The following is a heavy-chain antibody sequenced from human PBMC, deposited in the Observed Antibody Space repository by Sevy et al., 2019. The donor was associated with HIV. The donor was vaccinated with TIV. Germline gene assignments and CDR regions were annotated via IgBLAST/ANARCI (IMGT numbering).Heavy chain of an antibody. J-gene: IGHJ5*02. D-gene: IGHD6-13*01. V-gene: IGHV4-59*13. CDR1: GGSISYYY. CDR2: IYDSGRT. CDR3: ARDGFTSSSFGWFDP. Sequence: SETLSLTCTVSGGSISYYYWTWIRQPPGKGLEWIGYIYDSGRTNYNPSLKSRVTISVDTSKNQFSRKLSSVTAADTSVYYCARDGFTSSSFGWFDPWGQGTLVTVSS.